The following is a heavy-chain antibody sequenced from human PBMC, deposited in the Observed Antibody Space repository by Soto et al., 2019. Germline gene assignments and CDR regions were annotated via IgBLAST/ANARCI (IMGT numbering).Heavy chain of an antibody. D-gene: IGHD4-17*01. V-gene: IGHV3-23*01. CDR2: ITYGGGST. Sequence: GGSLRLSCAASGFTFTTYAMSWVRQAPGKGLEWVAVITYGGGSTYYADSVKGRFTISRDNSKNTLFLQMNSLRAEDTAVYYCARDQKTTSDYWGQGTLVTVSS. J-gene: IGHJ4*02. CDR1: GFTFTTYA. CDR3: ARDQKTTSDY.